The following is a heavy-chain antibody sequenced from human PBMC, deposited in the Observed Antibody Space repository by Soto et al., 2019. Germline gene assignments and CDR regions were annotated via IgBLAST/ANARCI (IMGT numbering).Heavy chain of an antibody. D-gene: IGHD3-10*01. CDR1: GGSISSGDYY. Sequence: SETLSLTCTVSGGSISSGDYYWSWIRQPPGKGLEWIGYIYYSGSTYYNPSLKSRVTISVDTSKNQFSLKLSSVTAADTAVYYCARVLSQELYYYYYYGMDVWGQGTTVTASS. CDR2: IYYSGST. V-gene: IGHV4-30-4*01. J-gene: IGHJ6*02. CDR3: ARVLSQELYYYYYYGMDV.